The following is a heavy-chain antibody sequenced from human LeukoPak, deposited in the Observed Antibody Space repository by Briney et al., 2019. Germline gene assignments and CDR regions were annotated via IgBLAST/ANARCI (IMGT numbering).Heavy chain of an antibody. Sequence: SETLSLTCTVSGGSISSGDYYWSWIRQPPGMGLEWIGYIYYSGSTYYNPSLKSRVTISVDTSKNQFSLKLSSVTAADTAVYYCARDAVVPAAIAYYYYGMDVWGQGTTVTVSS. CDR3: ARDAVVPAAIAYYYYGMDV. D-gene: IGHD2-2*01. J-gene: IGHJ6*02. CDR2: IYYSGST. V-gene: IGHV4-30-4*01. CDR1: GGSISSGDYY.